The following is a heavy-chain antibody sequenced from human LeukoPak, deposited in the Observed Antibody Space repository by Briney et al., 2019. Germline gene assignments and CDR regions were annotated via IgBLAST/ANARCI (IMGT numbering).Heavy chain of an antibody. CDR1: GFTFSSYS. D-gene: IGHD3-16*01. Sequence: GGSLRLSCAASGFTFSSYSMNWVRQAPGKGLEWVSSISSSSSYIYYADSVKGRFTISRDNAKNSLYLQMNSLRAEDTAVYYCAKDLLGARGYFDHWGQGTLVTVSS. CDR3: AKDLLGARGYFDH. CDR2: ISSSSSYI. V-gene: IGHV3-21*04. J-gene: IGHJ4*02.